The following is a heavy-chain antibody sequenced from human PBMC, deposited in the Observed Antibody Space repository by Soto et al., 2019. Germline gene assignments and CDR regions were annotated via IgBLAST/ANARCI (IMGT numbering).Heavy chain of an antibody. CDR3: AKDLTYYYDSSGYSDYTPYYYGMDV. D-gene: IGHD3-22*01. CDR1: GFTFSSYG. J-gene: IGHJ6*01. CDR2: ISYDGSNK. V-gene: IGHV3-30*18. Sequence: QVQLVESGGGVVQPGRSLRLSCAASGFTFSSYGMHWVRQAPGKGLEWVAVISYDGSNKYYADSVKGRFTISRDNSKNTLYLQMNSLRAEDTAVYYCAKDLTYYYDSSGYSDYTPYYYGMDVW.